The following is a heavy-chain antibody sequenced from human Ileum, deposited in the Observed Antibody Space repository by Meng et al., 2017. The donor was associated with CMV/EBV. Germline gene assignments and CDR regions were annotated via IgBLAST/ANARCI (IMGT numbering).Heavy chain of an antibody. J-gene: IGHJ4*02. CDR2: INTDGTDS. V-gene: IGHV3-74*01. CDR3: ARASNYARDY. Sequence: GGSLRLSCVASGFTFSRHWMHWVRQTPGKGLVWVSRINTDGTDSDSADSMKGRFTISRANAKNTLYLQMNRLRAEDTAVYYCARASNYARDYWGQGPLVPVSS. D-gene: IGHD1-26*01. CDR1: GFTFSRHW.